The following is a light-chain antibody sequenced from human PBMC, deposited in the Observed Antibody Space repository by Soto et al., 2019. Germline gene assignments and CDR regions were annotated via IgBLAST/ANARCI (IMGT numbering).Light chain of an antibody. V-gene: IGLV2-14*01. CDR1: SSDVGGYNY. CDR2: DVS. J-gene: IGLJ1*01. CDR3: AAWDDSLNGL. Sequence: QSVLTQPASMSGSPGQSITISCTGTSSDVGGYNYVSWYQQHPGKAPKLMIYDVSNRPSGVSNRFSGSKSGTSASLAISGLQSEDEADYYCAAWDDSLNGLFGTGTKVTVL.